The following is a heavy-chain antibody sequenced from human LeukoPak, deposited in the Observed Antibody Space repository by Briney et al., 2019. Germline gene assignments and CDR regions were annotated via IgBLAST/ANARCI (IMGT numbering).Heavy chain of an antibody. CDR2: IGTGDDT. CDR3: ASTGYSSGWYYFDY. Sequence: PGGSLRLSCAASGFTFSTYDMHWVRQVTGKGLEWVSAIGTGDDTYYLGSVKGRFTISRDNAKNSLYLQMNSLRAEDTAVYYCASTGYSSGWYYFDYWGQGTLVTVSS. J-gene: IGHJ4*02. D-gene: IGHD6-19*01. V-gene: IGHV3-13*01. CDR1: GFTFSTYD.